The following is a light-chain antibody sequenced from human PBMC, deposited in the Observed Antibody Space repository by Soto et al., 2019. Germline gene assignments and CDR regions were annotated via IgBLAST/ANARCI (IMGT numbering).Light chain of an antibody. J-gene: IGLJ1*01. CDR2: DVS. CDR1: NSDVGGYNY. Sequence: QSALTQPRSVSGSPGQSVTISCTGTNSDVGGYNYVSWYQQHPGKAPKLMIYDVSKRPSGVPDRFSGSKSGNTASLTISGLQAEDEADYYCCSSAGSYSYVFGSGTKLTVL. CDR3: CSSAGSYSYV. V-gene: IGLV2-11*01.